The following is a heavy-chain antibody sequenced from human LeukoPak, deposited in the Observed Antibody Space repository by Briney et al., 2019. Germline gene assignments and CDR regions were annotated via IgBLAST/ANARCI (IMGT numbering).Heavy chain of an antibody. D-gene: IGHD6-19*01. CDR1: GYTFTGYY. CDR3: ARGAVAVAVDSY. CDR2: INPNSGGT. V-gene: IGHV1-2*06. J-gene: IGHJ4*02. Sequence: ASVMVSCKASGYTFTGYYMHWVRQAPGQGLEWMGRINPNSGGTNYAQKFQGRVTMTRDTSISTAYMELSRLRSDDTAVYYCARGAVAVAVDSYWGQGTLVTVSS.